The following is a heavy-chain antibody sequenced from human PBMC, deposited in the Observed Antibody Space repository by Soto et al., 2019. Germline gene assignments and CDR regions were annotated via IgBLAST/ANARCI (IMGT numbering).Heavy chain of an antibody. CDR3: ARKPLIRRKGASKLYCSGGSCSNHIDY. V-gene: IGHV4-30-2*01. Sequence: SETLSLTCAVSGGSISSGGYSWSWIRQPPGKGLEWIGYIYHSGSTYYNPSLKSRVTISVDGSKNQFSLKLSSVTAADTAVYYCARKPLIRRKGASKLYCSGGSCSNHIDYWGQGTLVTVSS. D-gene: IGHD2-15*01. J-gene: IGHJ4*02. CDR1: GGSISSGGYS. CDR2: IYHSGST.